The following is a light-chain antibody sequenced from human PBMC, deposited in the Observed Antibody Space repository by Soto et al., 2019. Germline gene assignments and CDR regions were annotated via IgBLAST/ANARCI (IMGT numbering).Light chain of an antibody. V-gene: IGKV3-20*01. CDR3: QQYGSSPWT. Sequence: EIVLTQSPGTLSLSPGXRATLSCRASQSVGGNYLAWYQQKPGQAPRLLFYGASSRATGIPDRFSGSGSGTDFTLTISRLEPEDFAVYYCQQYGSSPWTFRQGTKVDIK. CDR1: QSVGGNY. CDR2: GAS. J-gene: IGKJ1*01.